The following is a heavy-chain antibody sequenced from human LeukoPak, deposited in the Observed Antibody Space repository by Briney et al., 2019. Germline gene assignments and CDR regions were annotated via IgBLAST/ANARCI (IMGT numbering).Heavy chain of an antibody. CDR2: IYYSGST. CDR3: ARADYDYVWGSYRYPPDY. J-gene: IGHJ4*02. D-gene: IGHD3-16*02. V-gene: IGHV4-30-4*01. CDR1: GGSISSGDYY. Sequence: SETLSLTCTVSGGSISSGDYYWSWIRQPPGKGLEWIGYIYYSGSTYYNPSLKSRVTISVDTPKNQFSLKLSSVTAADTAVYYCARADYDYVWGSYRYPPDYWGQGTLVTVSS.